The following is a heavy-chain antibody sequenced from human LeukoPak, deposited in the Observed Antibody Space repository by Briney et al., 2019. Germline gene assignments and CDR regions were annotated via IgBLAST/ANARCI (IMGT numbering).Heavy chain of an antibody. CDR3: ARRELFGDYFDS. J-gene: IGHJ4*02. CDR1: GHTFNSYD. Sequence: GASVKVSCKTSGHTFNSYDINWVRQTTGQGLEWMGWMNPHSGNTDYAQKLQGRVTITRNTSISTVYMELTSLRYEDTAVYYCARRELFGDYFDSWGQGTLVTVSS. V-gene: IGHV1-8*01. D-gene: IGHD3-10*01. CDR2: MNPHSGNT.